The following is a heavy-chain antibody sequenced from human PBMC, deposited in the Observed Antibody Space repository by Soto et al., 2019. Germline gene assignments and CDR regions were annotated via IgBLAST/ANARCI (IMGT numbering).Heavy chain of an antibody. V-gene: IGHV1-46*01. CDR3: AREDIVASNYYYGMDV. CDR2: INPSGGST. J-gene: IGHJ6*02. D-gene: IGHD5-12*01. CDR1: GYTFTSYY. Sequence: ASVKVSCKASGYTFTSYYMHWVRQAPGQGLEWMGIINPSGGSTSYAQKFQGRVTMTRDTSTSTVYMELSSLRSEDTAVYYCAREDIVASNYYYGMDVWGQGTTVTVSS.